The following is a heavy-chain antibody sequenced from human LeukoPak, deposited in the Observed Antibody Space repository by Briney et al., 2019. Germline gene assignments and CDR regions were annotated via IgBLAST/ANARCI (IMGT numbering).Heavy chain of an antibody. CDR3: ARAHCSSTSCYGWYYYYYMDV. J-gene: IGHJ6*03. V-gene: IGHV1-2*02. D-gene: IGHD2-2*01. Sequence: GASVTVSCKASGYTFTGYYMHWVRQAPGQGLEWMGWINSNSGGTNYAQKFQGRVTMTRDTSISTAYMELSRLRSDDTAVYYCARAHCSSTSCYGWYYYYYMDVWGKGTTVTVSS. CDR2: INSNSGGT. CDR1: GYTFTGYY.